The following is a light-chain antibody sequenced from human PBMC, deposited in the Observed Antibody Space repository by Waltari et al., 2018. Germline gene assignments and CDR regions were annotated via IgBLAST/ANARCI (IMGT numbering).Light chain of an antibody. CDR2: EVS. J-gene: IGLJ1*01. V-gene: IGLV2-23*02. Sequence: QSALTQPASVSGSPGQSITIPCTGTRSYDGSYTFVSWYQQHPGKAPQLMVYEVSKRPSGVSNRFSGSKSGNTASLTISGLQAEDEADYYCCSYASSITYVFGTGTKVTVL. CDR3: CSYASSITYV. CDR1: RSYDGSYTF.